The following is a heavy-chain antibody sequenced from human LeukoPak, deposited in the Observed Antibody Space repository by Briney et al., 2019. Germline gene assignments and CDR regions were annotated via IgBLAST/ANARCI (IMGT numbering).Heavy chain of an antibody. V-gene: IGHV1-18*01. CDR2: ISAYNGNT. J-gene: IGHJ4*02. CDR3: ARDGYSYGEYLNPPSY. CDR1: GYTFTSYG. D-gene: IGHD5-18*01. Sequence: GASVKVSCKASGYTFTSYGISWVRQAPGQGLEWMGWISAYNGNTNYAQKLQGRVTMTTDTSTSTAYMELRSLRSDDTAVYYCARDGYSYGEYLNPPSYWGQGTLVTVSS.